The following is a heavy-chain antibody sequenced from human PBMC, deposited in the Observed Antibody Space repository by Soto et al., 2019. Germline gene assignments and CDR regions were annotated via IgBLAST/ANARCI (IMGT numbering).Heavy chain of an antibody. CDR1: GFTFSSYA. CDR3: ARDSGDPMQEWFDP. D-gene: IGHD7-27*01. CDR2: ISSNGGST. Sequence: PGGSLRLSCSASGFTFSSYAMHWVRQAPGKGLEYVSAISSNGGSTYYADSVKGRFTISRDNSKNTLYLQMSSLRAEDTAVYYCARDSGDPMQEWFDPWGQGTLVTVSS. J-gene: IGHJ5*02. V-gene: IGHV3-64D*06.